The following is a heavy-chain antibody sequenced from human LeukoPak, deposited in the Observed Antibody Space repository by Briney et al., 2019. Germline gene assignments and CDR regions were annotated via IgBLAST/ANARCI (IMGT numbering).Heavy chain of an antibody. CDR3: ARGWTTFDY. Sequence: SETLSLTCTVSGGSISSSSYYWGWIRQPPGKGLEWIGYIYYSGSTNYNPSLKSRVTISVDTSKNQFSLKLSSVAAADTAVYYCARGWTTFDYWGQGTLVTVSS. CDR1: GGSISSSSYY. J-gene: IGHJ4*02. V-gene: IGHV4-61*05. CDR2: IYYSGST. D-gene: IGHD4-17*01.